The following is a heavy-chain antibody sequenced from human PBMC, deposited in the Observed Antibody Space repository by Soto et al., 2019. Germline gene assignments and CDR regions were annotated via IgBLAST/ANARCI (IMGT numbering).Heavy chain of an antibody. J-gene: IGHJ1*01. D-gene: IGHD3-22*01. CDR1: GFTFSSYA. CDR2: ISGSGGST. V-gene: IGHV3-23*01. Sequence: EVQLLESGGGLVQPGGSLRLSCAASGFTFSSYAMSWVRQAPGKGLEWVSAISGSGGSTYYADSVKGRFTISRDNSKNTLYLQMNSLRAEDTAVYYCAKDAYYYDRSGHYQIEYFQHWGQGTLVTVSS. CDR3: AKDAYYYDRSGHYQIEYFQH.